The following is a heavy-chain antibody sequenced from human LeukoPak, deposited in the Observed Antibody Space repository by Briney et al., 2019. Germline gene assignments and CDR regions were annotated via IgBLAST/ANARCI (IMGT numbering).Heavy chain of an antibody. CDR3: ARGPRRDYYDSSGYPEYFQH. J-gene: IGHJ1*01. Sequence: SETLSLTCTVSGGSISSYYWSWIRQPPGKGLEWIGYIYYSGSTNCNPSLKSRVTISVDTSKNQFSLKLSSVTAADTAVYYCARGPRRDYYDSSGYPEYFQHWGQGTLVTVSS. CDR1: GGSISSYY. CDR2: IYYSGST. D-gene: IGHD3-22*01. V-gene: IGHV4-59*01.